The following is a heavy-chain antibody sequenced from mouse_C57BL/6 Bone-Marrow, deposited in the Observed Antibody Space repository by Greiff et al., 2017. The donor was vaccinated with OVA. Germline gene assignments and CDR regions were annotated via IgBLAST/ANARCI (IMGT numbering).Heavy chain of an antibody. CDR3: VRQGAYYSNQYYAMDY. CDR1: GFSFNTYA. V-gene: IGHV10-1*01. CDR2: IRSKSNNYAT. Sequence: EVQLVESGGGLVQPKGSLKLSCAASGFSFNTYAMNWVRQAPGKGLEWVARIRSKSNNYATYYADSVKDRFTISRDDSESMLYLQMNNLKTEDTAMYYCVRQGAYYSNQYYAMDYWGQGTSVTVSS. D-gene: IGHD2-5*01. J-gene: IGHJ4*01.